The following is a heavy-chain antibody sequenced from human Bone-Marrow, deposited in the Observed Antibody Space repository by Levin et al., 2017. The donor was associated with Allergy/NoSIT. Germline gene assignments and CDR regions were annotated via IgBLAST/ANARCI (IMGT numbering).Heavy chain of an antibody. CDR1: GFTFRNYA. J-gene: IGHJ3*02. V-gene: IGHV3-23*01. Sequence: GESLKISCAASGFTFRNYAMYWVRQTPGMGLEWVSSLSKSGDNTHYADSVKGRFTISRDNSKNIMYLQMNSLRAEDTAVYFCAKKRSEAIRGAFDIWGQGTMVTVSS. CDR3: AKKRSEAIRGAFDI. D-gene: IGHD5-24*01. CDR2: LSKSGDNT.